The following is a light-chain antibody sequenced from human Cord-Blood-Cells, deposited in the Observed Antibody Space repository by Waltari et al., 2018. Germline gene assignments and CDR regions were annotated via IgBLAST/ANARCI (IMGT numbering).Light chain of an antibody. CDR1: SSYVGGYNY. Sequence: QSALTQPRSVSGSPGQSVTTSCTGTSSYVGGYNYVPWYQQHPDEAPKLMMYDVSKRPSGVADRFSGSKSGNTACLTISGLQAEDEADYYCCSYAGSYTYVFGTGTKVTVL. J-gene: IGLJ1*01. CDR2: DVS. V-gene: IGLV2-11*01. CDR3: CSYAGSYTYV.